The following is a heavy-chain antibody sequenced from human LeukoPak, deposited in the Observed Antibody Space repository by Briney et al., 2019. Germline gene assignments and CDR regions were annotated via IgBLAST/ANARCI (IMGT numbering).Heavy chain of an antibody. CDR3: ARDVVAVAGTKRDY. CDR1: GGSISSGNW. V-gene: IGHV4-4*02. D-gene: IGHD6-19*01. Sequence: PSETLSLTCAVSGGSISSGNWWSWVRQPPGKGLEWIGEIYHDGSTNYNPSLKSRVTISLDKSKNQFSLKLTSVTAADTAVYYCARDVVAVAGTKRDYWGQGTLVTVSS. J-gene: IGHJ4*02. CDR2: IYHDGST.